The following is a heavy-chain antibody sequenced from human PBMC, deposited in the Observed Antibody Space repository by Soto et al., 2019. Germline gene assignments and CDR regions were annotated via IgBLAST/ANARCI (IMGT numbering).Heavy chain of an antibody. CDR2: VSFDGSNK. CDR1: GFTFSTHA. J-gene: IGHJ5*02. Sequence: QVQLVESGGRVVQPGRSLRLSCAASGFTFSTHAMHWVRQAPGKGLECVAIVSFDGSNKYYADSVKGRFTISRDNSKNTLYLLMSGLTPEDTAFYYCARDETGITTAGGGRIDRWGQGTLVTVSS. D-gene: IGHD6-13*01. CDR3: ARDETGITTAGGGRIDR. V-gene: IGHV3-30-3*01.